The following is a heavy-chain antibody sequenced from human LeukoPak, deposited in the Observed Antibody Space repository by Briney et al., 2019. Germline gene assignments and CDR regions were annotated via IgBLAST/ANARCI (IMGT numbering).Heavy chain of an antibody. CDR2: MHPNSGGT. CDR3: ASLAHFDGSTYYPDL. J-gene: IGHJ5*02. V-gene: IGHV1-2*02. Sequence: ASVKVSCKASGYTFTDYYLHWLRQAPGQGLEWMGWMHPNSGGTNYAQNFQGRVTMTRDTSITTAYMELSRLTSDDTAVYYCASLAHFDGSTYYPDLWGQGTLVTVSS. D-gene: IGHD3-22*01. CDR1: GYTFTDYY.